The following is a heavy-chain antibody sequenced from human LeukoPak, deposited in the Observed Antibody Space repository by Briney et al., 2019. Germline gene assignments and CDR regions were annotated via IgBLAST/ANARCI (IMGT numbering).Heavy chain of an antibody. J-gene: IGHJ4*02. CDR3: ARARDLGYCSGGSCHLDY. CDR1: GYTFTSYA. V-gene: IGHV1-3*01. Sequence: ASVKVSCEASGYTFTSYAMHWVRQAPGQRLEWMGWINAGNGNTKYSQKFQGRVTITRDTSASTAYMELSSLRSEDTAVYYCARARDLGYCSGGSCHLDYWGQGTLVTVSS. D-gene: IGHD2-15*01. CDR2: INAGNGNT.